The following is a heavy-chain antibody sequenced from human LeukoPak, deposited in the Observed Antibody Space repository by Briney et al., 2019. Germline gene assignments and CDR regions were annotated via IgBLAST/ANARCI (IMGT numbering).Heavy chain of an antibody. CDR2: IYYSGST. D-gene: IGHD2-2*01. V-gene: IGHV4-31*03. CDR1: GGSISSGGYY. J-gene: IGHJ3*02. CDR3: IGGLSSPAARGAFDI. Sequence: PSETLSLTCTVSGGSISSGGYYWSWIRQHPGKGLEWIGYIYYSGSTYYNPSLKSRVTISVDTSKNQFPLKLSSVTAADAAVYYCIGGLSSPAARGAFDIWGQGTMVTVSS.